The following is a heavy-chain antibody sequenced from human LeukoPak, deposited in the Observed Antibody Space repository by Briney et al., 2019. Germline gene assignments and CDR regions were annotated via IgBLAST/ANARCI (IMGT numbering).Heavy chain of an antibody. V-gene: IGHV1-18*01. CDR1: GYTFSNYG. D-gene: IGHD3-10*01. CDR2: ISGYNGNT. J-gene: IGHJ3*02. Sequence: GASVKVSCKASGYTFSNYGISWVRQAPGQGLEWMGWISGYNGNTNQAQKLQGRVTMTRDTSISTAFMELSRLRSDDTAVYYCARNYYGSSPAFDIWGQGTMVTVSS. CDR3: ARNYYGSSPAFDI.